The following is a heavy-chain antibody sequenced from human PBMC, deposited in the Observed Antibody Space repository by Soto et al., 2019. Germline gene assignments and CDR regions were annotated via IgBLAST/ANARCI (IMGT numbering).Heavy chain of an antibody. Sequence: QVQLVESGGGVVQPGRSLRLSCAASGFTFTSYGIHWVRQAPGKGLEWVAVISYDGSKKYYADSVKGRFTISRDNSKHTLYLHMNSLRVEDMAVYYCARGQVTATGFDYWGQGTLVTVSS. V-gene: IGHV3-30*01. J-gene: IGHJ4*02. CDR1: GFTFTSYG. CDR3: ARGQVTATGFDY. D-gene: IGHD2-15*01. CDR2: ISYDGSKK.